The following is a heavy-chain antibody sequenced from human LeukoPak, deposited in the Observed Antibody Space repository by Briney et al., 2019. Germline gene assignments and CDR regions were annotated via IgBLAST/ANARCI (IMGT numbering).Heavy chain of an antibody. D-gene: IGHD5-12*01. CDR2: INHSGST. CDR1: GGSFSGYY. CDR3: ARGSSGYGDPLDY. Sequence: SETLSLTCAVYGGSFSGYYWSWIRQPPGKGLEWIGEINHSGSTNYNPSLKSRVTISVDTSKNQFSLKLGSVTAADTAVYYCARGSSGYGDPLDYWGQGTLVTVSS. V-gene: IGHV4-34*01. J-gene: IGHJ4*02.